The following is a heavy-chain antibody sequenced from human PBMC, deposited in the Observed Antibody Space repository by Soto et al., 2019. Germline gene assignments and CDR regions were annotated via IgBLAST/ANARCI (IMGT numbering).Heavy chain of an antibody. CDR3: ARESTRLLWFGELLSPFDY. CDR1: GFTVSSYS. Sequence: GVSQRLCCAASGFTVSSYSMSWVRQAKGKGLEWVSYISSSSSTIYYADSVKGRFTISRDNAKNSLYLQMNSLRDEDTAVYYCARESTRLLWFGELLSPFDYWGQGTLVTVSS. J-gene: IGHJ4*02. CDR2: ISSSSSTI. V-gene: IGHV3-48*02. D-gene: IGHD3-10*01.